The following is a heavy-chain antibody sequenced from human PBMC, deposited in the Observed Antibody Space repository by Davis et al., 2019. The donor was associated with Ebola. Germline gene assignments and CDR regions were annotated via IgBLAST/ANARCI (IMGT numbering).Heavy chain of an antibody. CDR2: ISQSGST. V-gene: IGHV4-4*02. CDR3: ARVYCSGGTCYSAYYYGMDV. J-gene: IGHJ6*02. CDR1: GASTSSSNW. D-gene: IGHD2-15*01. Sequence: GSLRLSCAVSGASTSSSNWSRWVRQPPGKGMEWIGEISQSGSTNYNPSLKSRVTISVDTSKNQFSLKLSSVTAADTAVYYCARVYCSGGTCYSAYYYGMDVWGQGTTVTVSS.